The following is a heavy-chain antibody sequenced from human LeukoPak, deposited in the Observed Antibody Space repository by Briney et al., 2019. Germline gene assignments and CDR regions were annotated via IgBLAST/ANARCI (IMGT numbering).Heavy chain of an antibody. Sequence: PGGSLRLSCAASGFTFSSYSMNWVRQAPGKGLEWVSSISSSSSYIYYADSVKGRFTISRDNAKNSLYLQVNSLRAEDTAVYYCARDGNSGSYRFDYWGQGTLVTVSS. CDR1: GFTFSSYS. V-gene: IGHV3-21*01. J-gene: IGHJ4*02. CDR2: ISSSSSYI. D-gene: IGHD1-26*01. CDR3: ARDGNSGSYRFDY.